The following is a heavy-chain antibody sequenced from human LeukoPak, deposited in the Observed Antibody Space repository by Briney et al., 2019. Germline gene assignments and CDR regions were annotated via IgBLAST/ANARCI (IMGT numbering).Heavy chain of an antibody. J-gene: IGHJ4*02. Sequence: PGGSLRLSCVASGFTVSSNYMSWVRQAPGKGLEWVSVVYSGGSTHYADSVKGRFTISRDNSKNTLYLHMNSLRAEDTAVYYCATADSGSYYSGFDYWGQGTLVTVSS. CDR1: GFTVSSNY. CDR2: VYSGGST. V-gene: IGHV3-66*01. CDR3: ATADSGSYYSGFDY. D-gene: IGHD1-26*01.